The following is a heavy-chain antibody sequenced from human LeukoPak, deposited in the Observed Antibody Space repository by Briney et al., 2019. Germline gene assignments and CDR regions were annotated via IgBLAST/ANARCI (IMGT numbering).Heavy chain of an antibody. CDR3: ASWAGGNAPVASFDY. CDR1: GYTFTRYY. Sequence: ASVKVFCNPSGYTFTRYYMHWMRQAPGQGREGMGWINLNSGGTNYAQKFQGRVTMTRDTSISTAYMELSRLRYDDTAVYYCASWAGGNAPVASFDYWGQGTLVTVSS. D-gene: IGHD1-14*01. CDR2: INLNSGGT. V-gene: IGHV1-2*02. J-gene: IGHJ4*02.